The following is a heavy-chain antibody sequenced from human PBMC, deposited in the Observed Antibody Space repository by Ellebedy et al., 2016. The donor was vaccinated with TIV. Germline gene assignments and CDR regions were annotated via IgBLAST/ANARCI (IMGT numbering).Heavy chain of an antibody. V-gene: IGHV1-45*02. CDR1: GYTFTYRY. CDR3: ATHYYASGRYYGMDV. Sequence: AASVKVSCKASGYTFTYRYLHWVRQAPGQALEWMGWITPFNGNTNYAQKFQDRVTITRERSMSTAYMELSSLRSEDTAMYYCATHYYASGRYYGMDVWGQGTTVTVSS. J-gene: IGHJ6*02. D-gene: IGHD3-10*01. CDR2: ITPFNGNT.